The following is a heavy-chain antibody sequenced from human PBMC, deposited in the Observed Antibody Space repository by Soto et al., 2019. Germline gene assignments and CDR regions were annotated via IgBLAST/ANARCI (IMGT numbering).Heavy chain of an antibody. CDR3: AGDSDSATIFGVGTPVDYYYYGMDV. CDR2: INSDGSST. CDR1: GFTFSSYW. D-gene: IGHD3-3*01. V-gene: IGHV3-74*01. Sequence: PGGSLRLSCAASGFTFSSYWMHWVRQAPGKGLVWVSRINSDGSSTSYADSVKGRFTISRDNAKNTLYLQMNSLRAEDTAVYYCAGDSDSATIFGVGTPVDYYYYGMDVWGQGNTVTVSS. J-gene: IGHJ6*01.